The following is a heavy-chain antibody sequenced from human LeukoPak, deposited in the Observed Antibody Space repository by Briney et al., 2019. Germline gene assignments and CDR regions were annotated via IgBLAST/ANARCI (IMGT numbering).Heavy chain of an antibody. CDR1: GGSLSSYY. V-gene: IGHV4-59*01. D-gene: IGHD3-22*01. CDR2: IYSRGLTRGST. Sequence: SETLSLTCTVSGGSLSSYYWSWIRQPPGKGLEWIGYIYSRGLTRGSTNYNPSLKSRVTISVDTSKNQFSLKLSSVTAADTAVYYCARGGDTSGYYYVFDYWGRGTLVTVSS. J-gene: IGHJ4*02. CDR3: ARGGDTSGYYYVFDY.